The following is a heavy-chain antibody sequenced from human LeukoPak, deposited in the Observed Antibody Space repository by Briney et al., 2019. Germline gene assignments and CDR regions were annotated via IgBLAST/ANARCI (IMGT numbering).Heavy chain of an antibody. J-gene: IGHJ6*02. CDR2: IIPILGIA. CDR3: ARSPGYSYGIYGMDV. V-gene: IGHV1-69*04. D-gene: IGHD5-18*01. CDR1: GGTFSSYA. Sequence: ASVKVSCKASGGTFSSYAISWVRQAPGQGLEWMGRIIPILGIANYAQKFQGRVTITADESTSTAYMELSSLRSEDTAVYYCARSPGYSYGIYGMDVWGQGTTVTVSS.